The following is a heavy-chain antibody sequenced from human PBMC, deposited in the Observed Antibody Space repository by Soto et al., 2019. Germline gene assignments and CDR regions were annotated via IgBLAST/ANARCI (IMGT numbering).Heavy chain of an antibody. Sequence: QVQLVQSGAEVKKPGASVKVSCKASGYTFTSYAMHWVRQAPGQRLEWMGWINAGNGNTKYSQKFQGRVTITRDTSASTAYMELSSLRSEDTAVYYCARSPRYCSGGSCLWFDYWGQGTLVTVSS. CDR2: INAGNGNT. J-gene: IGHJ4*02. CDR3: ARSPRYCSGGSCLWFDY. CDR1: GYTFTSYA. D-gene: IGHD2-15*01. V-gene: IGHV1-3*01.